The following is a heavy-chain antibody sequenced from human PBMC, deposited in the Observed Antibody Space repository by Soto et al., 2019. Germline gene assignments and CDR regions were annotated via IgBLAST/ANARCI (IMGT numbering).Heavy chain of an antibody. J-gene: IGHJ6*02. CDR2: IKSKTDGGTT. D-gene: IGHD3-3*01. CDR3: TRESYYDFWSGYLPRLNYYGMDV. Sequence: GGSLRLSCAASGFTFSNAWMNWVRQAPGKGLEWVGRIKSKTDGGTTDYAAPVKGRFTISRDDSKNTLYLQMNSLKTEDTAVYYCTRESYYDFWSGYLPRLNYYGMDVWGQGTTVTVSS. V-gene: IGHV3-15*07. CDR1: GFTFSNAW.